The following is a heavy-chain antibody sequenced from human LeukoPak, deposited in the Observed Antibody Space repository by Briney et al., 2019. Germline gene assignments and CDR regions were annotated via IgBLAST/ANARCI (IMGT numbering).Heavy chain of an antibody. Sequence: SETLSLTCAVSTYFISDGYYWGWIRRPPGKGLEWIGNIYHSGRTYYNPSLKSRVTISVDTSKNQFSLKLSSVTAADTAVYYCGRISFFGTYYFDHWGQGTLVIVSS. CDR1: TYFISDGYY. CDR2: IYHSGRT. D-gene: IGHD3-3*02. CDR3: GRISFFGTYYFDH. V-gene: IGHV4-38-2*01. J-gene: IGHJ4*02.